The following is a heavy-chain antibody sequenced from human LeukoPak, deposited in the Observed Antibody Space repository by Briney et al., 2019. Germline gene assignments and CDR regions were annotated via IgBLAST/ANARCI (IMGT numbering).Heavy chain of an antibody. V-gene: IGHV4-30-2*01. CDR1: GGSISSGGYS. CDR3: ARANGNGSASYFPYYFDY. J-gene: IGHJ4*02. CDR2: IYHSGST. Sequence: SETLSLTCAVSGGSISSGGYSWSWIRQPPGKGLEWIGYIYHSGSTYYNPSLKSRVTISVDRSKNQFSLKLSSVTAADTAVYYCARANGNGSASYFPYYFDYWGQGTLVTVSS. D-gene: IGHD3-10*01.